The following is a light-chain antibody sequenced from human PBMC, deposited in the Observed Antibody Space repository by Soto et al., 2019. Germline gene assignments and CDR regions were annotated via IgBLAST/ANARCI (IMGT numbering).Light chain of an antibody. Sequence: DIQLTQSPSFLSASVGDRVSITCRASQAISSSLAWYQHNPGKAPKLLIYASSTLQNGNPSSFSGSGSGTEFTHTITSLHTEDFATDYYQHLNDHRYTFGQGTKVEIK. CDR2: ASS. V-gene: IGKV1-9*01. J-gene: IGKJ2*01. CDR3: QHLNDHRYT. CDR1: QAISSS.